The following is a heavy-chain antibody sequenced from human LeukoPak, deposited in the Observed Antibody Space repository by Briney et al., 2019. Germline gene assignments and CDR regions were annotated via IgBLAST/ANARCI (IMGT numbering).Heavy chain of an antibody. Sequence: ASVKVSCKASGYTFTSYGISWVRQAPGQGLEWMGWISAYNGNTNYAQKLQGRVTMTTDTSTSTAYMELRSLRSDDTAVYYCARDRGSWPAEYFQHWGQGTLVTVSS. J-gene: IGHJ1*01. CDR2: ISAYNGNT. CDR3: ARDRGSWPAEYFQH. D-gene: IGHD6-13*01. CDR1: GYTFTSYG. V-gene: IGHV1-18*01.